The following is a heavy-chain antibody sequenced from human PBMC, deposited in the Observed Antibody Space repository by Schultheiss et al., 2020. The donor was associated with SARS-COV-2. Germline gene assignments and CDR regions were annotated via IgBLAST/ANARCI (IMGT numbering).Heavy chain of an antibody. Sequence: GGSLRLSCAASGFTFSSYEMNWVRQAPGEGLEWVSYISSSGSTIYYADSVKGRFTISRDNAKNSLYLQMNSLRAEDTAVYYCAKYADSSGSNWFDPWGQGTLVTVSS. J-gene: IGHJ5*02. CDR2: ISSSGSTI. CDR3: AKYADSSGSNWFDP. CDR1: GFTFSSYE. V-gene: IGHV3-48*03. D-gene: IGHD3-22*01.